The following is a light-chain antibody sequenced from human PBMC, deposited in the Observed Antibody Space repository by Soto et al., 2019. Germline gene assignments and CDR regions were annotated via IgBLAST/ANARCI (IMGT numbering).Light chain of an antibody. V-gene: IGLV2-23*02. CDR2: EVN. CDR1: GSDVGAYNL. Sequence: QSVLTQPASVSGSPGQSITISCAGTGSDVGAYNLVSWYQQHPGKATKLIICEVNTRPSGISNRFSGSKSSDTASLTISWLQAEDEADYFCCSYAGTVAYVFGTGTKVTVL. J-gene: IGLJ1*01. CDR3: CSYAGTVAYV.